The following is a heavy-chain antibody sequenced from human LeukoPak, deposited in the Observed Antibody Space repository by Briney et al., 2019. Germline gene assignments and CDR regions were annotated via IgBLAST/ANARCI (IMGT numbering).Heavy chain of an antibody. Sequence: ASVKVSCKASGYIFTGYYMHWVRQAPGQGLEWMGWINPNSGDTNYAQKFQGRVTMTRDTSISTAYMELSRLRSDDTAVYYCARESYYYGSGSYSYYFDYWGQGTLVTVSS. CDR2: INPNSGDT. CDR3: ARESYYYGSGSYSYYFDY. J-gene: IGHJ4*02. CDR1: GYIFTGYY. V-gene: IGHV1-2*02. D-gene: IGHD3-10*01.